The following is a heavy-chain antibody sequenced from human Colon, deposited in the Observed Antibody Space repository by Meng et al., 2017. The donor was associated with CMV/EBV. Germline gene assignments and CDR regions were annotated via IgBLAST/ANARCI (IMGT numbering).Heavy chain of an antibody. CDR1: GYTFTGNL. D-gene: IGHD2-15*01. CDR2: VNPDGGST. V-gene: IGHV1-2*02. CDR3: VRGGGSFDY. J-gene: IGHJ4*02. Sequence: ASVKVSCKASGYTFTGNLIHWVRQAPGQGLEWMGWVNPDGGSTHYAQKFQGRVTMTRDTSITTAYMELSGLRFDDTALYYCVRGGGSFDYWGQGTVVTVSS.